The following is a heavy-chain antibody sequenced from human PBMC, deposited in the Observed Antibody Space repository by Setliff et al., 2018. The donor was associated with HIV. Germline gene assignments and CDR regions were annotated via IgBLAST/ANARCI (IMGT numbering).Heavy chain of an antibody. CDR1: GGSISRSSYY. V-gene: IGHV4-39*01. Sequence: SETLSLTCTVSGGSISRSSYYWGWIRQPPGKGLEWIGSIYYSGSTYYNPSLKSRATISVDTSKNQFSLKLSSVTAADTAVYYCARTPTDYYDSTRLGDGFDIWGQGTVVTVSS. CDR2: IYYSGST. D-gene: IGHD3-22*01. CDR3: ARTPTDYYDSTRLGDGFDI. J-gene: IGHJ3*02.